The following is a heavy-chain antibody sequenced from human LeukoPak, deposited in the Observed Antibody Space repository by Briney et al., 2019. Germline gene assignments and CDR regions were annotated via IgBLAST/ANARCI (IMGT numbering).Heavy chain of an antibody. J-gene: IGHJ4*02. D-gene: IGHD1-1*01. V-gene: IGHV3-23*01. CDR1: GFTFSRFT. CDR3: VSHSRMQVRTDFEY. Sequence: GGSLRLSCAASGFTFSRFTMSWVRQAPGKGLEWVSVVSVGGGSTFYADSARGRFTISRDDSKNMLFLQMNSLRAEDMAIYYCVSHSRMQVRTDFEYWGQGTLVTVSS. CDR2: VSVGGGST.